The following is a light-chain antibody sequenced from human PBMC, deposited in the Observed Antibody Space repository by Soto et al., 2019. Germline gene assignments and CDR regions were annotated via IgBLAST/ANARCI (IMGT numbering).Light chain of an antibody. CDR2: SNN. Sequence: HSVLTQPPSASGTPGQRVTLSCSGSSSNIGSNTVNWYQQLPGTAPKLLIYSNNQRPSGVPDRFSGSKSGTSASLAISGLQAEDEADYYGAAWDDSLNGNVVFGGGTKLTVL. V-gene: IGLV1-44*01. CDR3: AAWDDSLNGNVV. CDR1: SSNIGSNT. J-gene: IGLJ2*01.